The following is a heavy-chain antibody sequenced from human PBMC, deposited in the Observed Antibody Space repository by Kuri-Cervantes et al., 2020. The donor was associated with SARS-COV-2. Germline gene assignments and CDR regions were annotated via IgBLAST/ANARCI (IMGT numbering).Heavy chain of an antibody. V-gene: IGHV1-69*05. CDR2: IIPIFGTA. D-gene: IGHD3-3*01. CDR3: ARWDDFWSGDDAFDI. Sequence: SVKVSCKASGGAFSSYAISWVRQAPGQGLEWMGGIIPIFGTANYAQKFQGRVTITTDESTSTAYMELSSLRSEDTAVYYCARWDDFWSGDDAFDIWGQGTMVTVSS. J-gene: IGHJ3*02. CDR1: GGAFSSYA.